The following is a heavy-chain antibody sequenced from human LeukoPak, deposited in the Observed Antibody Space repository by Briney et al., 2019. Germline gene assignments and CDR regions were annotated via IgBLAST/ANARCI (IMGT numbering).Heavy chain of an antibody. J-gene: IGHJ4*02. Sequence: GKSLRLSCAASGFTFSSFAMSSVRQAPGEGLDWVSTTTGDGTTTYFADSARGRFTISRDNPKNTLYLQMNSLRAEDTAVYFCAKSPTTDYSTFDYWGQGTLVTVSS. V-gene: IGHV3-23*01. CDR1: GFTFSSFA. CDR2: TTGDGTTT. D-gene: IGHD4-11*01. CDR3: AKSPTTDYSTFDY.